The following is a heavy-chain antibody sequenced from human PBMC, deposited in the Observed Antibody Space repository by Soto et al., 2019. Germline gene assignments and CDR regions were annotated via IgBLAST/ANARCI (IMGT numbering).Heavy chain of an antibody. Sequence: EVQLLESGGGLVQPGGSLRLSCAASGFTFSTYAMSWVRQAPGKGLEWVSAITVTGDSTYYAASVKGRFTISRDNSKNTLYLQMSSLRADDTAVYYCAKSSSSSSPNWGQGTLVTVSS. J-gene: IGHJ4*02. CDR2: ITVTGDST. V-gene: IGHV3-23*01. D-gene: IGHD2-2*01. CDR1: GFTFSTYA. CDR3: AKSSSSSSPN.